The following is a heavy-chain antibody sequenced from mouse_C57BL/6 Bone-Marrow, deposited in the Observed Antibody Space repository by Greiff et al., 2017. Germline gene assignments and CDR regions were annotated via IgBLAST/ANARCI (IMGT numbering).Heavy chain of an antibody. V-gene: IGHV1-81*01. CDR2: IDPRSGNT. J-gene: IGHJ4*01. CDR1: GYTFTSYG. D-gene: IGHD1-1*01. CDR3: ARRGYYCSSYAMDY. Sequence: QVQLQQSGAELARPGASVKLSCKASGYTFTSYGLSWVKQRTGQGLEWIGEIDPRSGNTYYNEKFKGKATLTADKSSSTAYMELRILTSEDSAVYFCARRGYYCSSYAMDYWGQGTSVTVSS.